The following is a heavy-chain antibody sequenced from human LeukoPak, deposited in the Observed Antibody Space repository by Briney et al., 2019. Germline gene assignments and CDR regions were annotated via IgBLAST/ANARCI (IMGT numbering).Heavy chain of an antibody. Sequence: GGSLRLSCAASGFTFNSYGMHWVRQAPGKGLEWVTFIRYDGSNKYYTDSVKGRFTISRDNSKNTLYLQMNSLRAEDTAVYYCAKDREDDIAAAGTVDVWGKGTTVTVTS. J-gene: IGHJ6*04. CDR1: GFTFNSYG. D-gene: IGHD6-13*01. CDR3: AKDREDDIAAAGTVDV. V-gene: IGHV3-30*02. CDR2: IRYDGSNK.